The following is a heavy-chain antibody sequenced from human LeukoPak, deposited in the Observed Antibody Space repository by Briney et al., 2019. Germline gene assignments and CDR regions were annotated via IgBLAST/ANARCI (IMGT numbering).Heavy chain of an antibody. V-gene: IGHV3-30*18. CDR1: GFTFSSYG. Sequence: PGRSLRLSCAASGFTFSSYGMHWVRQAPGKGLEWVAVISYDGSNKYYADSVKGRFTISRDNSKNPLYLQMNSLGAEDTAVYYCAKDGTSLYSSVWAADYWGQGTLVTVSS. J-gene: IGHJ4*02. D-gene: IGHD6-19*01. CDR2: ISYDGSNK. CDR3: AKDGTSLYSSVWAADY.